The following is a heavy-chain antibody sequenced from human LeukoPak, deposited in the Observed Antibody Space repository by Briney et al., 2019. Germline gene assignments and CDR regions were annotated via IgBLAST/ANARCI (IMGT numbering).Heavy chain of an antibody. Sequence: SSYAISWVRQAPGQGLEWMGGTYYRSKWFNDYAVSVKSRVTINPDTSKNQFSLQLNSVTPEDTAVYYCAREHDSFDYWGQGTLVTVSS. J-gene: IGHJ4*02. CDR3: AREHDSFDY. D-gene: IGHD3-3*01. CDR1: SSYA. V-gene: IGHV6-1*01. CDR2: TYYRSKWFN.